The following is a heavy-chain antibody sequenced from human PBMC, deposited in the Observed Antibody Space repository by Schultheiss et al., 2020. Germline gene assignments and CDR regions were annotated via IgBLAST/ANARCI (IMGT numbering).Heavy chain of an antibody. D-gene: IGHD2-21*02. J-gene: IGHJ5*02. CDR2: ISSNGGST. Sequence: GGSLRLSCAASGFTFSSYAMHWVRQAPGKGLEYVSAISSNGGSTYYANSVKGRFTISRDNSKNTLYLQMGSLRAEDMAVYYCAGGGGDYDGRYNWFDPWGQGTLVTVSS. V-gene: IGHV3-64*01. CDR3: AGGGGDYDGRYNWFDP. CDR1: GFTFSSYA.